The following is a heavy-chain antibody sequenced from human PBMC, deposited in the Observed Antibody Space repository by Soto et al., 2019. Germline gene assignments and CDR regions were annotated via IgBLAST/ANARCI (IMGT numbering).Heavy chain of an antibody. CDR3: ARDYYDSSHFDY. J-gene: IGHJ4*02. CDR1: GYAFTSYA. Sequence: ASVKVSCKASGYAFTSYAMHWVRQAPGQRLEWMGWINAGNGNTKYPQKFQGRVTITRDTSASTAYMELSSLRSEDTAVYYCARDYYDSSHFDYWDQGTLVTVSS. D-gene: IGHD3-22*01. CDR2: INAGNGNT. V-gene: IGHV1-3*01.